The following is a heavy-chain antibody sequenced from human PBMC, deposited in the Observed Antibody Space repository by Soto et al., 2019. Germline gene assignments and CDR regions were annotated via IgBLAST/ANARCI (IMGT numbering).Heavy chain of an antibody. V-gene: IGHV4-59*08. CDR3: ARQERPRSGSGGSCSGYTFDS. CDR2: IYYSGST. J-gene: IGHJ4*02. CDR1: GGSISSYY. Sequence: SETLSLTCSVSGGSISSYYWSWIRQPPGKGLEWIGYIYYSGSTNYNPSLKSRVTISVDTSKNQFSLKLSSVTAADTAVYYCARQERPRSGSGGSCSGYTFDSWGQGTLVTVSS. D-gene: IGHD2-15*01.